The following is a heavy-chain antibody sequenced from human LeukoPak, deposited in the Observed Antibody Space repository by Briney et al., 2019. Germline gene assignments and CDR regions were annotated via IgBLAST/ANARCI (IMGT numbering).Heavy chain of an antibody. V-gene: IGHV4-4*07. CDR1: GGSISSYY. CDR2: IYTSGST. J-gene: IGHJ5*02. CDR3: ARDREVIAARPEGWFDP. D-gene: IGHD6-6*01. Sequence: SETLSLTSTVSGGSISSYYWSWIRQPAGKGLEWIGRIYTSGSTNYNPSLKSRVTISVDKSKNQFSLKLSSVTAADTAVYYCARDREVIAARPEGWFDPWGQGTLVTVSS.